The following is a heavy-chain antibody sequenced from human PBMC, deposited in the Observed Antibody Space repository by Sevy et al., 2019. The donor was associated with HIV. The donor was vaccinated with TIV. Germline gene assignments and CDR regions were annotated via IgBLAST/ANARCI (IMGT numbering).Heavy chain of an antibody. Sequence: SETLSLTCTVSGGSVSSGSYYWSWIRQPPGKGLEWIGYIYYSGSTNYNPSLKSRVTISVDTSKNQFSLKLSSVTAAETAVYYCARGKVGSWSLGYFDYWGQGTLVTVSS. CDR2: IYYSGST. CDR1: GGSVSSGSYY. J-gene: IGHJ4*02. V-gene: IGHV4-61*01. D-gene: IGHD6-13*01. CDR3: ARGKVGSWSLGYFDY.